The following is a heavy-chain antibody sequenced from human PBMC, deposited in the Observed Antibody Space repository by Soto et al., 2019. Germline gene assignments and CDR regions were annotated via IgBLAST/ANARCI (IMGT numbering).Heavy chain of an antibody. CDR2: IYHSGST. CDR1: GGSISSGGYS. J-gene: IGHJ4*02. V-gene: IGHV4-30-2*01. CDR3: AGVYREYYFGY. Sequence: PSETLSLTCAVSGGSISSGGYSWSWIRQPPGKGLEWIGYIYHSGSTYYNPSLKSRVTISVDRSKNQFSLKLSSVTAADTAVYYCAGVYREYYFGYWGQVTLVTVSS. D-gene: IGHD2-2*01.